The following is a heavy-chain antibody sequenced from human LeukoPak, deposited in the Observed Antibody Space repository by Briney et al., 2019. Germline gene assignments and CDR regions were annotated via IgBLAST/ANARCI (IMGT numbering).Heavy chain of an antibody. CDR3: SKDRRPYSSSPSDY. V-gene: IGHV3-49*03. CDR1: GFTFGDYA. J-gene: IGHJ4*02. D-gene: IGHD6-13*01. CDR2: IRSKAYGWTT. Sequence: GGSLRLSCTTSGFTFGDYAMTWFRQAPGKGLEWVGFIRSKAYGWTTDYAASVKGRFTISRDDSKSIADLQMNSLKTEDTAMDYCSKDRRPYSSSPSDYWGQGTLVTVSS.